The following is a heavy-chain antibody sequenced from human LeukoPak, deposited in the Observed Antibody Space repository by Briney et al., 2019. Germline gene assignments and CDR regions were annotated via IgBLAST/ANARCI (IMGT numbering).Heavy chain of an antibody. V-gene: IGHV3-64D*06. Sequence: GGSLRLSCSASGFTFNIYTMHWVRQAPGKGLEDVSGINNSGRDTWYAASVKGRFTISRGNSKNTLYLQMSSLRTEDTAVYYCVRVIVGATFDYWGQGTQVTVSS. CDR3: VRVIVGATFDY. J-gene: IGHJ4*02. CDR1: GFTFNIYT. CDR2: INNSGRDT. D-gene: IGHD1-26*01.